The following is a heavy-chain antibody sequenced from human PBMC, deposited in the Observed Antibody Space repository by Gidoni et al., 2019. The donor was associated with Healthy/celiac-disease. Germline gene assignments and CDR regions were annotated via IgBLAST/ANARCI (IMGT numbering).Heavy chain of an antibody. Sequence: EVQLLESGGGLVQRGGSQRLSCAAAGFTFSSYAMSWFRQAPGKGLEWLSTVSPSGASAFYADSVGGRFSISRYDSMNTLYLQMNILRAEDTAVYYCGKGRGSGWYVIDSWGQGTLVTVSS. CDR3: GKGRGSGWYVIDS. J-gene: IGHJ4*02. D-gene: IGHD6-19*01. V-gene: IGHV3-23*01. CDR2: VSPSGASA. CDR1: GFTFSSYA.